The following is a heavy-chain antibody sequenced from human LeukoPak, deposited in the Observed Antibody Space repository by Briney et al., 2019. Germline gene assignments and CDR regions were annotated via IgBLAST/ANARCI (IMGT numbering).Heavy chain of an antibody. Sequence: PGRSLRLSCAASGFTFSTYGMHWVRQAPGRGLEWVAVIWYDRTNKYYGDSVKGRFTISRDNSKNTLYLQMNSLRAEDTAVYYCARAVGPFDYWGQGTLVSVSS. V-gene: IGHV3-33*01. J-gene: IGHJ4*02. CDR1: GFTFSTYG. CDR3: ARAVGPFDY. CDR2: IWYDRTNK.